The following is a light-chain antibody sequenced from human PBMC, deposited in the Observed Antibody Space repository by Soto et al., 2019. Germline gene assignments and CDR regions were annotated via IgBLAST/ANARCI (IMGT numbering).Light chain of an antibody. CDR3: AAWDDILNGYV. J-gene: IGLJ1*01. Sequence: QSALTQPASVSGSPGQSITISCTGTSSDVGNYNYVSWYQQHPGKAPKLMIYEVSNRPSGVSNRFSGSKSGNTASLTISGLQAEDEADYYCAAWDDILNGYVFGGGTKLTVL. CDR2: EVS. V-gene: IGLV2-14*01. CDR1: SSDVGNYNY.